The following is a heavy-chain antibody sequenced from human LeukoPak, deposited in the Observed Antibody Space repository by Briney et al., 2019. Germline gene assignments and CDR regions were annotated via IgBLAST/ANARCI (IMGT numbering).Heavy chain of an antibody. CDR3: AKLFYLWRDAADY. V-gene: IGHV3-23*01. CDR2: ISGSGGST. CDR1: GFTFSSYA. Sequence: PGGSLRLSCAASGFTFSSYAMSWVRQAPGKGLEWVSAISGSGGSTYYAASVKGRFTISRDNSKNTLYLQMNSLRAEDTAVYYCAKLFYLWRDAADYWGQGTLVTVSS. J-gene: IGHJ4*02. D-gene: IGHD3-3*01.